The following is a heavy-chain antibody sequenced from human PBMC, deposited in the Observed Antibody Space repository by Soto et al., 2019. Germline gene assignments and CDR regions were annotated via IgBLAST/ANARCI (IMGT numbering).Heavy chain of an antibody. CDR3: ARAHYGDYGYGMDV. CDR1: GGSISSSYY. J-gene: IGHJ6*02. D-gene: IGHD4-17*01. V-gene: IGHV4-30-2*01. CDR2: IYHSEST. Sequence: PSEPLSLTCAVSGGSISSSYYWSWIRQPTGKGLEWIGYIYHSESTYYNPSLKSRVTISVDRPKNQFSLKLSSVTAADTAVYYCARAHYGDYGYGMDVWGQGTTVTVSS.